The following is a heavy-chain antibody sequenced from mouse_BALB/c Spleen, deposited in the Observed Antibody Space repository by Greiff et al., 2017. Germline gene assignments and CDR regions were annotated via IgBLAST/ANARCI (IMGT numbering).Heavy chain of an antibody. D-gene: IGHD2-4*01. CDR2: IYPGNSDT. J-gene: IGHJ3*01. CDR3: ARSGYDYDRAWFAY. Sequence: EVQRVESGTVLARPGASVKMSCKASGYSFTSYWMHWVKQRPGQGLEWIGAIYPGNSDTSYNQKFKGKAKLTAVTSASTAYMELSSLTNEDSAVYYCARSGYDYDRAWFAYWGQGTLVTVSA. CDR1: GYSFTSYW. V-gene: IGHV1-5*01.